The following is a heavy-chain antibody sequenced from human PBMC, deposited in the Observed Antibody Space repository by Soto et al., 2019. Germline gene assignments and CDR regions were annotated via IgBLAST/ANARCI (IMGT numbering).Heavy chain of an antibody. J-gene: IGHJ4*02. CDR3: ARATSTAY. V-gene: IGHV1-18*01. CDR2: ISAYNGNT. Sequence: QVQLVQSGGEVKKPGASVKVSCKASGYTFTSYGITWVRQAPGQGLEWMGWISAYNGNTTYAQKLXGXVXXTTDTPTHTDHMELRSLRSDDTAVYHCARATSTAYWGQGPPVPVS. D-gene: IGHD2-21*02. CDR1: GYTFTSYG.